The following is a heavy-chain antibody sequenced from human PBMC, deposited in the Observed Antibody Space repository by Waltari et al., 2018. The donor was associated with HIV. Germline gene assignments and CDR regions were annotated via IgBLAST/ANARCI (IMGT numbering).Heavy chain of an antibody. CDR2: IHYRGTT. CDR3: AREVLIGVGVVIMDY. J-gene: IGHJ4*02. Sequence: QVQLQESGPGLVKPSETLSLICTVSGGSINTFYWDWIRQPPGKGLECIGYIHYRGTTNYNPSLKSRVTISADTSQNQFSLNLNSVTAADTAVYYCAREVLIGVGVVIMDYWGQGTLVTVSS. V-gene: IGHV4-59*01. CDR1: GGSINTFY. D-gene: IGHD3-3*01.